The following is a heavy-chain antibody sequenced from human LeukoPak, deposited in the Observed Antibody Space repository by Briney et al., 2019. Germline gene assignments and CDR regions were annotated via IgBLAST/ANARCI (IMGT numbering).Heavy chain of an antibody. Sequence: SVKVSCKSSGGTVSSYAISWVRQAPGQGLEWLGGINRMSGAANYAQKFQGRVTLSVDKSTGTVYMELRSLRSDDTAVYYCASSYVATFDFWGQGTPVSVSS. CDR3: ASSYVATFDF. J-gene: IGHJ4*02. CDR2: INRMSGAA. D-gene: IGHD5-12*01. CDR1: GGTVSSYA. V-gene: IGHV1-69*06.